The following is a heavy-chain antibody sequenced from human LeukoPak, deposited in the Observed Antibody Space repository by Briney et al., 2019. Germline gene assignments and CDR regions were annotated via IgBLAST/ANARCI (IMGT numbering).Heavy chain of an antibody. D-gene: IGHD6-25*01. CDR1: GLTLRSYA. CDR2: ISGSGGST. V-gene: IGHV3-23*01. J-gene: IGHJ4*02. Sequence: GGSLRLSCAASGLTLRSYAMSWFRQAPGKGMEWVSTISGSGGSTFYADSVKGRFTISRDNSKNTVYLQMNSLRAEDTAVYYCAKDRLPAWASDYWGQGTLVTVSS. CDR3: AKDRLPAWASDY.